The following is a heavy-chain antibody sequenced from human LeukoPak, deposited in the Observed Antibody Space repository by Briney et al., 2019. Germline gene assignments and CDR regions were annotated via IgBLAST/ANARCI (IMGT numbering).Heavy chain of an antibody. J-gene: IGHJ4*02. V-gene: IGHV3-30-3*01. D-gene: IGHD6-6*01. CDR3: ARDSSFPDY. CDR2: ISYDGSNK. Sequence: GGSLRLSCAASGFTFSSYAMHWVRQAPGKGLEWVAVISYDGSNKYYADSVKGRFTISRDNSKNTLYLQMNSLRAEDTAVYYCARDSSFPDYWGQGTLVTVSS. CDR1: GFTFSSYA.